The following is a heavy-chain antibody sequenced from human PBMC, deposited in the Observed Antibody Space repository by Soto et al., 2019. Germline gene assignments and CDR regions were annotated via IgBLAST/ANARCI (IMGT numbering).Heavy chain of an antibody. CDR2: INHSGST. Sequence: LSLTCAAYGGSFSGYYWSWIRQPPGKGLEWIGEINHSGSTNYNPSLKSRVTISVDTSKNQFSLKVGSVAAADTAVYYCASSSLYGMDVWGQGTTVTVSS. J-gene: IGHJ6*02. CDR3: ASSSLYGMDV. CDR1: GGSFSGYY. V-gene: IGHV4-34*01.